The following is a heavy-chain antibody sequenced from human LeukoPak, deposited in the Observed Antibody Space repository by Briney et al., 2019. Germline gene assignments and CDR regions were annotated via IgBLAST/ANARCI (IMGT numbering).Heavy chain of an antibody. CDR3: ARGGHYDFWSGPPDF. V-gene: IGHV1-18*01. Sequence: ASVKVSCKASGYTFSNYGISWVRQAPGQGLEWMGRISTYSGDTNYAQMVQDKVTMSTDTSTSTACMELKSLRSDDTAVYYCARGGHYDFWSGPPDFWGQGTLVTVSS. CDR2: ISTYSGDT. CDR1: GYTFSNYG. J-gene: IGHJ4*02. D-gene: IGHD3-3*01.